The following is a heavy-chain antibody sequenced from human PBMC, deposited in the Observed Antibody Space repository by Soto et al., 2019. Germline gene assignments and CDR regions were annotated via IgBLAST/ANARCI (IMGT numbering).Heavy chain of an antibody. Sequence: ASLKVSCKASGYTFTSYYMHWVRQAPGQGLEWMGIINPSGGSTSYAQKFQGRVTMTRDTSTSTVYMELSSLRSEDTAVYYCARDRFRGAVAAPNRNWFDPWGQGTLVTVSS. V-gene: IGHV1-46*01. D-gene: IGHD6-19*01. J-gene: IGHJ5*02. CDR1: GYTFTSYY. CDR2: INPSGGST. CDR3: ARDRFRGAVAAPNRNWFDP.